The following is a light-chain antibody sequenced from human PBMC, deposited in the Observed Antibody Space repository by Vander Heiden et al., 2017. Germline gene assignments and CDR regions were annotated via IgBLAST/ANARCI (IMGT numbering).Light chain of an antibody. V-gene: IGLV1-44*01. J-gene: IGLJ1*01. CDR2: SNN. CDR3: ASWADSLNGLSYV. Sequence: QSVLTQPPSASGTPGQRVTIPCSGSSSNIGSNTVNWYQQHPGTAPKLLIYSNNQRPSGVPDRCSGSKSGTSASLAISGLQSEDEADDYCASWADSLNGLSYVFGTGTKVTVL. CDR1: SSNIGSNT.